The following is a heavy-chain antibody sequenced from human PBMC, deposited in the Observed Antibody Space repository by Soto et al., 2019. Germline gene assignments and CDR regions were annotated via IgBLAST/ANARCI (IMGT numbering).Heavy chain of an antibody. Sequence: ESGPTLVNPTETLTLTCSFSGFSLTTGGLGVGWIRQPPGKALEWLAVIYWNDDRRYNPSLQSRLTITKDTSKNQVVLTMTNMDPVDTATYYCGHRRQSFDYSGLDVWGQGTTVTVSS. D-gene: IGHD3-3*01. J-gene: IGHJ6*02. CDR1: GFSLTTGGLG. V-gene: IGHV2-5*01. CDR2: IYWNDDR. CDR3: GHRRQSFDYSGLDV.